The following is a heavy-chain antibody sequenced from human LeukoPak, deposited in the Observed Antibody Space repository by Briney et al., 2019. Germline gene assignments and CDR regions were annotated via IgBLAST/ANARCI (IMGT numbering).Heavy chain of an antibody. CDR3: AEDGATTVTTPRGWGY. V-gene: IGHV3-23*01. J-gene: IGHJ4*02. CDR1: GFTFSSYA. Sequence: GGSLRLSCAASGFTFSSYAMSWVRQAPGKGLEWVSAISGSGGSTYYADSVKGRFTISRDNSKNTLYLQMNSLRAEDTAVYYCAEDGATTVTTPRGWGYWGQGTLVTVSS. CDR2: ISGSGGST. D-gene: IGHD4-17*01.